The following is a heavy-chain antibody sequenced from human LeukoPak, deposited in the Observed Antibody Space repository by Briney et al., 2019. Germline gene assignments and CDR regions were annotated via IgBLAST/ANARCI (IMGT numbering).Heavy chain of an antibody. CDR1: GFTVSSNY. D-gene: IGHD3-22*01. J-gene: IGHJ4*02. CDR2: IYSGGST. CDR3: ARNYYDSSGYYPVDY. V-gene: IGHV3-53*01. Sequence: GGSLRLSCAASGFTVSSNYMSWVRQAPGKGLEWVSVIYSGGSTYYADPVKGRFTISRDNSKNTLYLQMNSLRAEDTAVYYCARNYYDSSGYYPVDYWGQGTLVTVSS.